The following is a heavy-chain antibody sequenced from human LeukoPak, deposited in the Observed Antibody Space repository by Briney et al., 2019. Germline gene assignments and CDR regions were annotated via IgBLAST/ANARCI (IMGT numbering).Heavy chain of an antibody. V-gene: IGHV3-30*18. J-gene: IGHJ4*02. CDR1: GFTFDDYA. D-gene: IGHD4-17*01. CDR2: ITDDGIKK. Sequence: PGGSLRLSCAASGFTFDDYAMHWVRQAPGKGLEWLAAITDDGIKKYYGDSVKGRFTISRDNSKNTLYLDMNSLRREDTAVYYCAKDQGGDYVGLDYWGQGTLVTVSS. CDR3: AKDQGGDYVGLDY.